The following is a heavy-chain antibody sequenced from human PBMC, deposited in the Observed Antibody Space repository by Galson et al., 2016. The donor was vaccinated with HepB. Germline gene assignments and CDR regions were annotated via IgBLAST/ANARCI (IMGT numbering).Heavy chain of an antibody. V-gene: IGHV3-13*01. J-gene: IGHJ6*02. D-gene: IGHD5-18*01. Sequence: SLRLSCAASGFTFSSYDMHWVRQATGKGLEWVSGIDTAGGTSYLGSVKGRFTISRENAKNSLYLQINSLRVGDTAVYYCVREILLVVGYYGMDGWGQGTTVTVSS. CDR3: VREILLVVGYYGMDG. CDR2: IDTAGGT. CDR1: GFTFSSYD.